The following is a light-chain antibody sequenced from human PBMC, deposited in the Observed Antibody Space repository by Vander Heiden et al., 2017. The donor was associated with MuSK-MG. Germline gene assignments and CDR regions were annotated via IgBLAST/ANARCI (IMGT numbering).Light chain of an antibody. J-gene: IGKJ4*01. V-gene: IGKV1-39*01. CDR1: QSIGTY. Sequence: DIKMTQSPSSLSASVGDRVTITCRASQSIGTYLNWYHQKPGKAPKFLIYAASKLESGVPSRFSGSASGTDFTLTVSMLQPEDFATYYCQQSDSLPFTFGGGTKVEIK. CDR2: AAS. CDR3: QQSDSLPFT.